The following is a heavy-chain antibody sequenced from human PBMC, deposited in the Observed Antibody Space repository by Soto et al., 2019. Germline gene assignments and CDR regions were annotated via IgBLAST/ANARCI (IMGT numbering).Heavy chain of an antibody. CDR2: ISADNHNT. V-gene: IGHV1-18*01. D-gene: IGHD3-22*01. CDR1: GYTFTSYV. CDR3: ARESRNYDALDY. Sequence: QVQLMQSGLEVKRPGASVKVSCKTSGYTFTSYVISWVRQAPGHGLEWMGWISADNHNTNVAQNFQGRVTLTTDTSTTTVFMELRNLRSDDTAVYYCARESRNYDALDYWCQGTLVTVSS. J-gene: IGHJ4*02.